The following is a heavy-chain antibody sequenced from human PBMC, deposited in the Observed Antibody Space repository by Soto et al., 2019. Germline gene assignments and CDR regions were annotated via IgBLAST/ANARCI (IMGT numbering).Heavy chain of an antibody. J-gene: IGHJ4*02. CDR1: GFTFSSYG. CDR2: ISYDGSNK. V-gene: IGHV3-30*18. CDR3: AKDRRVVAVAAPFDY. D-gene: IGHD6-19*01. Sequence: QVQLVESGGGVDQPGRSLRLSCAASGFTFSSYGMHWVRQAPGKGLEWVAVISYDGSNKYYADSVKGRFTISRDNSKNTLYLQMNRLRAEDTAVYYCAKDRRVVAVAAPFDYWGQGTMVTVSS.